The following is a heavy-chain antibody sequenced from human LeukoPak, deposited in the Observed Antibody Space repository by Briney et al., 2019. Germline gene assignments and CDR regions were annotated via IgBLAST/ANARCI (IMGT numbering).Heavy chain of an antibody. CDR1: GGSFSGYY. CDR3: ARQGPGIYYYGMDV. V-gene: IGHV4-34*01. D-gene: IGHD7-27*01. CDR2: INHSGST. Sequence: SETLSLTCAVYGGSFSGYYWSWIRQPPGKGLEWIGEINHSGSTNYNPSLKSRVTISVDTSKNQFSLKLSSVTAADTAVYYCARQGPGIYYYGMDVWGQGTTVTVSS. J-gene: IGHJ6*02.